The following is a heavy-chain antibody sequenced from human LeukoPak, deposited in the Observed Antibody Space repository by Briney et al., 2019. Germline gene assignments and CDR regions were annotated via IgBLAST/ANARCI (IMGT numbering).Heavy chain of an antibody. CDR2: IRSSSSYI. J-gene: IGHJ5*02. Sequence: GGSLRLSCAASGFTFSSYSMNWVRQAPGKGLEWVSFIRSSSSYIYYADSVKGRFTISRDNAKNSLYLQMNSLRAEDTAVYYCAKDRLAAAVPNWFDPWGQGTLVTVSS. D-gene: IGHD6-13*01. V-gene: IGHV3-21*06. CDR1: GFTFSSYS. CDR3: AKDRLAAAVPNWFDP.